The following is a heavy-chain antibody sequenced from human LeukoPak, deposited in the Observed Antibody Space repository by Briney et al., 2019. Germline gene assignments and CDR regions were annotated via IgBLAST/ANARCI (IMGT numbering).Heavy chain of an antibody. V-gene: IGHV4-31*03. CDR2: IYYSGST. J-gene: IGHJ2*01. Sequence: SETLSLTCTVSGGSISSGDYYWSWIRQHPGKGLEWIGYIYYSGSTYSNPSLKSRVTISVDTSKNQFSLKLSCVTAADTAVYYCARDLGYYDSSGFYHYYFDLWGRGTLVTVSS. CDR1: GGSISSGDYY. CDR3: ARDLGYYDSSGFYHYYFDL. D-gene: IGHD3-22*01.